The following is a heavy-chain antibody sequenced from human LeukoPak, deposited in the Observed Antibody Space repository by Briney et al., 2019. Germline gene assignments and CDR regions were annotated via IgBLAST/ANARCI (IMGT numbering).Heavy chain of an antibody. CDR2: INPSGGST. CDR3: ARGSSDGFGELLVDP. D-gene: IGHD3-10*01. V-gene: IGHV1-46*01. Sequence: ASVKVSCKASGYTFTSYYMHWVRQAPGQGLEWMGIINPSGGSTSYAQKFQGRVTMTRDMSTSTVYMELSSLRSEDTAVYYCARGSSDGFGELLVDPWGQGTLVTVSS. CDR1: GYTFTSYY. J-gene: IGHJ5*02.